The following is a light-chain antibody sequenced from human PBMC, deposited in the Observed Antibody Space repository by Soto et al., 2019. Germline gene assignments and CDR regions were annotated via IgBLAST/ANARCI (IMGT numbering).Light chain of an antibody. J-gene: IGKJ1*01. CDR2: DAS. V-gene: IGKV3-11*01. Sequence: EVVMMQSPATLSVSPGEGATLSCRASQSVGTFFAWYQQKPGQAPRLLIYDASNRATGIPPRFSGSGSGTDFTLTISSLEPEDFAVYYCQQCNNWPQWTFGQGTKVDIK. CDR3: QQCNNWPQWT. CDR1: QSVGTF.